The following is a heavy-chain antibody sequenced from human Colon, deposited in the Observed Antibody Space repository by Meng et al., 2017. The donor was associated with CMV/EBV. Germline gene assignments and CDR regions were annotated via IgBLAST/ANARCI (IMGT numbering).Heavy chain of an antibody. V-gene: IGHV1-69*05. CDR2: IIPIFGTA. CDR3: ASNGGDCTTTTCYTFDF. CDR1: TLSSYA. Sequence: TLSSYAINWVRQAPGQGLEWMGGIIPIFGTANYAQQFQGRLSITTDESTSTAYMELNSLRSDDTALYYCASNGGDCTTTTCYTFDFWGQGTLVTVSS. D-gene: IGHD2-2*02. J-gene: IGHJ4*02.